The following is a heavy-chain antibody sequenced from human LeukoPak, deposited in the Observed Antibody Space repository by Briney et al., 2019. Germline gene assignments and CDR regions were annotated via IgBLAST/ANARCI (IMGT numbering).Heavy chain of an antibody. D-gene: IGHD1-1*01. Sequence: GGSLRLSCAASGFTFSSYAMSWVGQAPGKGLEWVSAISGSGGSTYYADSVKGRFTISRDNSKNTLYLQMNSLRAEDTAVYYCAKRQRTTGTTYYYYYYMDVWGKGTTVTVSS. CDR3: AKRQRTTGTTYYYYYYMDV. J-gene: IGHJ6*03. V-gene: IGHV3-23*01. CDR2: ISGSGGST. CDR1: GFTFSSYA.